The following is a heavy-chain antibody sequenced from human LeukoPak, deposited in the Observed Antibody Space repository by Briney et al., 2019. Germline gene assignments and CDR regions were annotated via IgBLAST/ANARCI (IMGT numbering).Heavy chain of an antibody. Sequence: TGGSLRLSCAAAGFTFSVYAMSWVRQAPGQEPEWVSTIGGNSGSTYYADSVKGRFTISRDNSKNTLYLQMSSLRPEDTAVYYCVKGVLWFGESLYFDYWGQGSLVTVSS. D-gene: IGHD3-10*01. CDR2: IGGNSGST. V-gene: IGHV3-23*01. J-gene: IGHJ4*02. CDR3: VKGVLWFGESLYFDY. CDR1: GFTFSVYA.